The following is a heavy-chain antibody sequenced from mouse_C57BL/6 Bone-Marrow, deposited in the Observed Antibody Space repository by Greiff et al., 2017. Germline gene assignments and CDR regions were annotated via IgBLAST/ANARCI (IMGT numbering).Heavy chain of an antibody. V-gene: IGHV7-3*01. CDR2: IRNTANGYTT. Sequence: EVKLMESGGGLVLPGGSLSLSCAASGFTFTDYYMNWVRQPPGQALEWLGFIRNTANGYTTDYSASVKGRFTISRDNSQSILYLQMSGLRSEDCAAYYCARCYDGSPYWYFDVWGTGTTVTVSS. CDR1: GFTFTDYY. D-gene: IGHD1-1*01. J-gene: IGHJ1*03. CDR3: ARCYDGSPYWYFDV.